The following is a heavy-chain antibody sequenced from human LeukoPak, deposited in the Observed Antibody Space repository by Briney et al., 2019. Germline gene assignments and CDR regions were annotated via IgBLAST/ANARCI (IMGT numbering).Heavy chain of an antibody. Sequence: GGSLTLSCATSGFTFNNYNMNWVRQAPGRALEWVSSITSSGTYIFYADSVKGRFTISRDNAKNSLYLQMNSLGPEDTAVYYCARDFSTYYDSSSFYGDSCFDYWGQGILVTVSS. V-gene: IGHV3-21*01. D-gene: IGHD3-22*01. CDR2: ITSSGTYI. CDR3: ARDFSTYYDSSSFYGDSCFDY. CDR1: GFTFNNYN. J-gene: IGHJ4*02.